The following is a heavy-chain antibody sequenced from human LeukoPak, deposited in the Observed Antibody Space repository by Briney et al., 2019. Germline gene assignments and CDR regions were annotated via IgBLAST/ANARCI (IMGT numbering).Heavy chain of an antibody. CDR3: ARDQGSGWYHEEN. CDR1: GFSFSSFA. V-gene: IGHV3-30*01. CDR2: ISYDETNK. Sequence: QPGGSLRLSCAASGFSFSSFAMHWVRQSPGKGLDWVSVISYDETNKFYGDSVKGRFTISRDNAKNSLYLQMNSLRAEDTAVYYCARDQGSGWYHEENWGQGTLVTVSS. D-gene: IGHD6-19*01. J-gene: IGHJ4*02.